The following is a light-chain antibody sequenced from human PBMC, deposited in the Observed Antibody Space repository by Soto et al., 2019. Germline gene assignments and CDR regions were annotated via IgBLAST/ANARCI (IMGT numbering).Light chain of an antibody. CDR2: AAS. CDR1: QSIVTY. Sequence: DIQMTQSPSSVSASVGDRVTITCRATQSIVTYLNWYLQKPRKAPKLLIYAASNLQSGVPSRFSGSGSGTDFTLSISSLQPEDFATYFCQQSYSTPPWTVGQGTKVDIK. CDR3: QQSYSTPPWT. V-gene: IGKV1-39*01. J-gene: IGKJ1*01.